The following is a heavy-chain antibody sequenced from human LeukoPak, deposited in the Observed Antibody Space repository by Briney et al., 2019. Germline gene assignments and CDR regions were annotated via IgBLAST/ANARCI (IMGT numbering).Heavy chain of an antibody. CDR1: GYTFTSYW. CDR3: ARLKDDYIIDS. CDR2: IYPGDSDT. V-gene: IGHV5-51*01. D-gene: IGHD5-24*01. Sequence: GASLKISCKGCGYTFTSYWIGWVRQMPGKGLEWMGIIYPGDSDTSYSPSFQGQVTISVDKSISPSYLQWSSLKASDTFMYYCARLKDDYIIDSWGQGTLVSVSS. J-gene: IGHJ5*01.